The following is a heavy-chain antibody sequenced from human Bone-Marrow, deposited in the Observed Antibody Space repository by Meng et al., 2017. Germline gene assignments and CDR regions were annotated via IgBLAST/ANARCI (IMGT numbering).Heavy chain of an antibody. V-gene: IGHV3-20*04. CDR3: ARVANSNAEPTYDY. Sequence: GGSLRLSCAASGFTFDDYAMHWVRQAPGKGLEWVSGISWNGGSTGYADSVKGRFTISRDNAKNSLYLQMNSLRAEDTALYYCARVANSNAEPTYDYWGQGTLVTVSS. CDR2: ISWNGGST. J-gene: IGHJ4*02. CDR1: GFTFDDYA. D-gene: IGHD6-13*01.